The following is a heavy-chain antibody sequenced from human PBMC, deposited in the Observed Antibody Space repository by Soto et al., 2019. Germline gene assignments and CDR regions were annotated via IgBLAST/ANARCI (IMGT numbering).Heavy chain of an antibody. Sequence: XETLSLTCTDSGVSLRGDHWWNWVRQSPGKGPEWIGQIFHSGTATYNPSLMSRVIMTVDKSKNHFSLSLSSVTAADTAVYYCARDLGYSYGSGLESWGQGTLVTVS. V-gene: IGHV4-4*02. D-gene: IGHD5-18*01. CDR1: GVSLRGDHW. CDR2: IFHSGTA. J-gene: IGHJ5*02. CDR3: ARDLGYSYGSGLES.